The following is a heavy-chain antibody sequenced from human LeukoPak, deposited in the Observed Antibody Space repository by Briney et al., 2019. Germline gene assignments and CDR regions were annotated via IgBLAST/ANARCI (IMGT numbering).Heavy chain of an antibody. CDR3: ARGNNYDSGDYYSWFDP. V-gene: IGHV1-2*02. J-gene: IGHJ5*02. Sequence: ASVEVSCKASGYTFTGYYMHWVRQAPGQGLEWMGWINPNSGGTNYVQKFQGRVTMTRDTSISTANMELSRLTSDDTAVYYCARGNNYDSGDYYSWFDPWGQGTLVIVSS. CDR2: INPNSGGT. D-gene: IGHD3-22*01. CDR1: GYTFTGYY.